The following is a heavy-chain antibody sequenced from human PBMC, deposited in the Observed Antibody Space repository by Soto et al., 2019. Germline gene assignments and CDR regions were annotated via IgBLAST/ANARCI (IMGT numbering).Heavy chain of an antibody. Sequence: PGGSLRLSCEGSGFTFSTHNMNWVRQAPGKGLEWVSYISSSSSTIYYADSVKGRFTISRDNDKNSLYLQINSLRAEDTAVYYCARESGHQYFYYYYMDVWGNGTTVTVSS. J-gene: IGHJ6*03. CDR3: ARESGHQYFYYYYMDV. CDR1: GFTFSTHN. D-gene: IGHD3-9*01. CDR2: ISSSSSTI. V-gene: IGHV3-48*01.